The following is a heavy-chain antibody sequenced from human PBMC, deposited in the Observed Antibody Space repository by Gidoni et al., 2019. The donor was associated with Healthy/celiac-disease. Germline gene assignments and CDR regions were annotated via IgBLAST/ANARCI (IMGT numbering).Heavy chain of an antibody. J-gene: IGHJ4*02. CDR3: ARQGPLHAAYREVDDY. CDR2: FDPRDSST. V-gene: IGHV5-10-1*03. CDR1: GYSFTRYW. Sequence: EVQLVQSGAEGKTPGESLRISCKGSGYSFTRYWISWVRQMPRKGLEWMGRFDPRDSSTNYSPSFQGHVTISADKSISTAYLQWSSLKASDTAMYYCARQGPLHAAYREVDDYWGQGTLVTVSS. D-gene: IGHD1-26*01.